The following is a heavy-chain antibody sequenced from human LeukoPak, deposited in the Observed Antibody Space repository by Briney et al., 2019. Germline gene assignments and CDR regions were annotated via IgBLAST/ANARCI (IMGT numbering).Heavy chain of an antibody. CDR2: IYYSGST. D-gene: IGHD6-25*01. J-gene: IGHJ4*02. V-gene: IGHV4-30-4*01. CDR3: ARDGRRPRSSFDY. CDR1: GGSISSGDYY. Sequence: SETLSLTRTVSGGSISSGDYYWSWIRQPPGKGLEWIGYIYYSGSTYYNPSLKSRVTISVDTSKNQFSLKLSSVTAADTAVYYCARDGRRPRSSFDYWGQGTLVTVSS.